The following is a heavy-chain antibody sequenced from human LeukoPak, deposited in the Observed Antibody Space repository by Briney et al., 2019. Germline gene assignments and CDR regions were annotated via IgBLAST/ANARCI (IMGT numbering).Heavy chain of an antibody. Sequence: GGSLRLSCTVSGFTVSSNSMSWVRQAPGKGLEWVSFIYSDNTHYSDSVKGRFTISRDNAKNSLYLQMNSLRAEDTAVYFCARENWVYDGSLDYWGQGTLVTVSS. J-gene: IGHJ4*02. CDR3: ARENWVYDGSLDY. V-gene: IGHV3-53*01. CDR2: IYSDNT. CDR1: GFTVSSNS. D-gene: IGHD5/OR15-5a*01.